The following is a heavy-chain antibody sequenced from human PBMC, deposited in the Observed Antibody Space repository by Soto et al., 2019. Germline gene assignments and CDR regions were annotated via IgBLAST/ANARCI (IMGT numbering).Heavy chain of an antibody. CDR2: ISSNGGST. CDR3: VKDIAAAGVDY. CDR1: GFTFSSYA. V-gene: IGHV3-64D*06. J-gene: IGHJ4*02. D-gene: IGHD6-13*01. Sequence: LRLSCSAAGFTFSSYAMHWVRQAPGKGLEYVSAISSNGGSTYYADSVKGRFTISRDNSKNTLYLQMSSLRAEDTAVYYCVKDIAAAGVDYWGQGTLVTVSS.